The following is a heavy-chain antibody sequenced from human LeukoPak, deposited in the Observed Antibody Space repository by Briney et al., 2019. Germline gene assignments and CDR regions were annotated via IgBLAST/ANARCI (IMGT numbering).Heavy chain of an antibody. D-gene: IGHD3-22*01. CDR3: AKNLVITADPFDY. V-gene: IGHV3-23*01. CDR1: GFTFSSYA. CDR2: ISGSGGST. J-gene: IGHJ4*02. Sequence: QTGGSLRLSCAASGFTFSSYAMSWVRQAPGKGLEWVSAISGSGGSTYYADSVKGRFTISRDNSKNTLYLQMNSLRAEDTAIYYCAKNLVITADPFDYWGQGTLVTVSS.